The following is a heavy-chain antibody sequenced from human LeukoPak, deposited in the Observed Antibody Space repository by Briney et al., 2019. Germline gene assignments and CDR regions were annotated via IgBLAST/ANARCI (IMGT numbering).Heavy chain of an antibody. CDR2: ISSGSSAI. CDR3: ARDPAYDGYYFDY. J-gene: IGHJ4*02. CDR1: GFSFSTYS. Sequence: GGSLRLSCAASGFSFSTYSMNWVRQAPGKGLQWVSYISSGSSAIYYTDSVKGRFTISRDNAKNSLYLQMNSLRDEDTAVYYCARDPAYDGYYFDYWGEGTLVTVSS. D-gene: IGHD5-12*01. V-gene: IGHV3-48*02.